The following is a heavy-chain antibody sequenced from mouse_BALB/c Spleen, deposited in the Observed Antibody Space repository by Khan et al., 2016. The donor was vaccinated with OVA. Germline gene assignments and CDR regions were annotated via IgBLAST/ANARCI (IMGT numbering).Heavy chain of an antibody. CDR2: IDPYNGGT. CDR3: ARAYYYGGNYYFDY. CDR1: GYSFTDYN. Sequence: VQLQQSGPELVKPGASVKVSCKASGYSFTDYNIFWVKQSHGKSLEWIGYIDPYNGGTIYNQKFEGKVTLTVDKSSSTAFMHLSSLTSEDTAIFYCARAYYYGGNYYFDYWGQGTTLTVSS. J-gene: IGHJ2*01. V-gene: IGHV1S135*01. D-gene: IGHD1-1*01.